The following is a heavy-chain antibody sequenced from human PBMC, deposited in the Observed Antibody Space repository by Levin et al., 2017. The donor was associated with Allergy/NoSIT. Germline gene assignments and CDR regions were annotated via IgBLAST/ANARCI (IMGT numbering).Heavy chain of an antibody. CDR2: IYSGGST. J-gene: IGHJ3*02. D-gene: IGHD4-23*01. CDR1: GFTVSSNY. V-gene: IGHV3-53*01. CDR3: ARATDYGGPLGAFDI. Sequence: GESLKISCAASGFTVSSNYMSWVRQAPGKGLEWVSVIYSGGSTYYADSVKGRFTISRDNSKNTLYLQMNSLRAEDTAVYYCARATDYGGPLGAFDIWGQGTMVTVSS.